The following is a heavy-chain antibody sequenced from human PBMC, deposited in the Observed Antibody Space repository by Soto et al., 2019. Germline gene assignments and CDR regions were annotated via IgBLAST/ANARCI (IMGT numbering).Heavy chain of an antibody. CDR1: GGDFNTFC. CDR2: IIPFFGTA. J-gene: IGHJ4*02. D-gene: IGHD3-16*01. CDR3: ARSAPMEAGDKYYYDF. Sequence: SVKVSCKASGGDFNTFCFSWVRQAPGQGLEWMGGIIPFFGTAKYSQKFEDRITITAEESSNTVYMDLRGLTSDDAAIYYCARSAPMEAGDKYYYDFWGQGALVTVSS. V-gene: IGHV1-69*13.